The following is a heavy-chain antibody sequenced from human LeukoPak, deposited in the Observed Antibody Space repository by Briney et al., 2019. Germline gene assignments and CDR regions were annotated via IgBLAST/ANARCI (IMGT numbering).Heavy chain of an antibody. D-gene: IGHD6-13*01. CDR2: IWYDGSNK. CDR3: ARDERWVAALDY. CDR1: GFTFSSYG. J-gene: IGHJ4*02. V-gene: IGHV3-33*01. Sequence: GGSLRLSCTASGFTFSSYGMHWVRQAPGKGLEWVAVIWYDGSNKYYADSVKGRFTISRDNSKNTLYLQMNSLRAEDTAVYYCARDERWVAALDYWGQGTLVTVSS.